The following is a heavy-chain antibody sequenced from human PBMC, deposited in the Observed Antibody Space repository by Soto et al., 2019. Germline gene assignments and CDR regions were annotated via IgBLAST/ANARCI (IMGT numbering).Heavy chain of an antibody. CDR3: ARDARRREGEFLGWFDP. CDR1: GGTFSSYT. V-gene: IGHV1-69*08. Sequence: QVQLVQSGAEVKKPGSSVKVSCKASGGTFSSYTISWVRQAPGQGLEWMGRIIPILGIANYAQKFQGRVTITADKPTSTAYMEVSSLRSEDTAVYYCARDARRREGEFLGWFDPWGQGTLVTVSS. D-gene: IGHD3-3*01. J-gene: IGHJ5*02. CDR2: IIPILGIA.